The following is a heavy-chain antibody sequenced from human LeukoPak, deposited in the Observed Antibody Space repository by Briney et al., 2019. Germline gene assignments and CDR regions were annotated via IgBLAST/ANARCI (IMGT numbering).Heavy chain of an antibody. J-gene: IGHJ3*02. CDR3: ARDKDIAAAGDAFDI. CDR2: ISSSSSYI. CDR1: GFTFSSYS. D-gene: IGHD6-13*01. Sequence: GRSLRLSCAASGFTFSSYSMNWVRQAPGKGLEWVSSISSSSSYIYYADSVKGRFTISRDNAKNSLYLQMNSLRAEDTAVYYCARDKDIAAAGDAFDIWGQGTMVTVSS. V-gene: IGHV3-21*01.